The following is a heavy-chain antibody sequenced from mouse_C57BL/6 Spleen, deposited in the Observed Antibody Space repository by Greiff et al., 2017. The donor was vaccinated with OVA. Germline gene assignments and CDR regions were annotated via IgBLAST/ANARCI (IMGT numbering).Heavy chain of an antibody. V-gene: IGHV3-6*01. D-gene: IGHD2-13*01. J-gene: IGHJ1*03. Sequence: SGPGLVKPSQSLSLTCSVTGYSITSGYYWNWIRQFPGNKLEWMGYISYDGSNNYNPSLKNRISITRDTSKNQFFLKLNSVTTEDTATYYCARGRLRYFDVWGTGTTVTVSS. CDR3: ARGRLRYFDV. CDR2: ISYDGSN. CDR1: GYSITSGYY.